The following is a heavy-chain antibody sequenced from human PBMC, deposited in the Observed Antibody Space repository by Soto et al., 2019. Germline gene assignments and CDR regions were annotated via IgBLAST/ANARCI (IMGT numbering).Heavy chain of an antibody. D-gene: IGHD3-3*01. CDR3: AREFWPLNGFDP. Sequence: EVQLVESGGGLVQPGGSLRLSCAASGFTFSSYSMNWVRQAPGKGLEWVSYISSSSSTIYYADSVKGRFTISRDNAKNSLYMQMNSLGDEDTAVYYCAREFWPLNGFDPWGQGTLVTVSS. CDR1: GFTFSSYS. CDR2: ISSSSSTI. V-gene: IGHV3-48*02. J-gene: IGHJ5*02.